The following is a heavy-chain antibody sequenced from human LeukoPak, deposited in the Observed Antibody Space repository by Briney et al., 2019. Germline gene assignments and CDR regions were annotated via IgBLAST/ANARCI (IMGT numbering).Heavy chain of an antibody. D-gene: IGHD5-18*01. Sequence: SETLSLTCTVSGGSISSYYWSWIRQPPGKGLEWIGYIYYSGSTNYNPSLKSRVTISVDTSKNQFSLKLSSVTAADTAVYYCARVQVDAAMVSYYFDYWGQGTLVTVSS. CDR3: ARVQVDAAMVSYYFDY. V-gene: IGHV4-59*01. CDR2: IYYSGST. J-gene: IGHJ4*02. CDR1: GGSISSYY.